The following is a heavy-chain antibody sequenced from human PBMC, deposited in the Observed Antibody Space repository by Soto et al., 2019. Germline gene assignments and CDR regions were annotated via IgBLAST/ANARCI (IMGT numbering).Heavy chain of an antibody. Sequence: GGSLRLSCAASGFTFSNAWMSWVRQAPGKGLGWVGRIKSKTDGGTTDYAAPVKGRFTISRDDSKNTLYLQMNSLKTEDTAVYYCTTDSYYDFWSGYYTRNWFDPWGQGTLVTVSS. D-gene: IGHD3-3*01. V-gene: IGHV3-15*01. CDR1: GFTFSNAW. CDR2: IKSKTDGGTT. CDR3: TTDSYYDFWSGYYTRNWFDP. J-gene: IGHJ5*02.